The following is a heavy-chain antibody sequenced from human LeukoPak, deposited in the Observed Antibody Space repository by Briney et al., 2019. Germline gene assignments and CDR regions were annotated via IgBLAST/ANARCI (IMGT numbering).Heavy chain of an antibody. Sequence: GGSLRLSCAASGFTFDDYAMHWVRQAPGKGLEWVPGISWNSGSIGYADSVKGRFTISRDNAKNSLYLQMNSLRAEDTALYYCAKGGSYYVANFDYWGQGTLVTVSS. CDR2: ISWNSGSI. J-gene: IGHJ4*02. CDR1: GFTFDDYA. D-gene: IGHD3-10*01. CDR3: AKGGSYYVANFDY. V-gene: IGHV3-9*01.